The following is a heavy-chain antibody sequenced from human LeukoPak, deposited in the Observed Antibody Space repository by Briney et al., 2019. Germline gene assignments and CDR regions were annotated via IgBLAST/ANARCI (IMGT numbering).Heavy chain of an antibody. D-gene: IGHD6-13*01. CDR2: INPSGGST. V-gene: IGHV1-46*01. CDR1: GYTFTSYY. CDR3: ARDPGRGIAAPRLFDY. J-gene: IGHJ4*02. Sequence: ASVKVSCKASGYTFTSYYMHWVRQAPGQGLEWMGIINPSGGSTSYAQKFQGRVTMTWDTSTSTVYMELSSLRSEDTAVYYCARDPGRGIAAPRLFDYWGQGTLVTVSS.